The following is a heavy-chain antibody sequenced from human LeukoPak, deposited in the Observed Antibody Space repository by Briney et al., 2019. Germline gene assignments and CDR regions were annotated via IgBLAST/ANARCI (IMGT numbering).Heavy chain of an antibody. V-gene: IGHV4-59*01. CDR1: GGSINSYY. CDR2: IYYSGST. J-gene: IGHJ4*02. D-gene: IGHD3-22*01. CDR3: ARDTSGYRRGSFDY. Sequence: QVQLQESGPGLVKPSETLSLTCTVSGGSINSYYWSWIRQPPGKGLEWIGYIYYSGSTNYNPSLKSRVTISLDTSNNQFSLKLSSVTAADTAVYYCARDTSGYRRGSFDYWGQGTLVTVSS.